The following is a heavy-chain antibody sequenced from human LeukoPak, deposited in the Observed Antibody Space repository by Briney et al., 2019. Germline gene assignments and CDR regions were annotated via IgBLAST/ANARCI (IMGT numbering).Heavy chain of an antibody. D-gene: IGHD3-10*01. J-gene: IGHJ4*02. CDR1: GFTFNNYW. V-gene: IGHV3-7*01. Sequence: PGGSLRLSCEASGFTFNNYWMSWFRQAPGKGLEWVANIKQDESEKNYVDPVKGRFTISRDNVKNSLYLQMNSLRAEDTAVYSCARVNDYDSGSLYRPIDYWGQGTLVTVSS. CDR2: IKQDESEK. CDR3: ARVNDYDSGSLYRPIDY.